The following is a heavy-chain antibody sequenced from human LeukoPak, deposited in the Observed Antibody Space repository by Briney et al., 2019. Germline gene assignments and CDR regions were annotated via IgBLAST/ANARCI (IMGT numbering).Heavy chain of an antibody. J-gene: IGHJ4*02. Sequence: SETLSLTCSVSGGSISSYYWSWIPQPPGKGLEWIGYIYYSGSTNYNPSLKSRVTISVDTSKNQFSLKLSSVTAADTAVYYCARGQWFGELSFDYWGQGTLVTVSS. D-gene: IGHD3-10*01. CDR3: ARGQWFGELSFDY. V-gene: IGHV4-59*01. CDR2: IYYSGST. CDR1: GGSISSYY.